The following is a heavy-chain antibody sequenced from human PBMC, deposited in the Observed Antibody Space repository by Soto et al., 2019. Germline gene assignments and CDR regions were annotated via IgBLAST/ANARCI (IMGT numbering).Heavy chain of an antibody. J-gene: IGHJ5*02. CDR2: MNPNSGNT. CDR3: AREDYHCGGGGCYQKFEP. V-gene: IGHV1-8*01. D-gene: IGHD2-15*01. CDR1: GYTFNSRY. Sequence: VASAKLTCKDPGYTFNSRYIYWVRHSTRQGLEGMGWMNPNSGNTGYAQMFQGRVTMTRNTSITTAYMELSSLRSEDTAVYYCAREDYHCGGGGCYQKFEPWGKGTLVIVSS.